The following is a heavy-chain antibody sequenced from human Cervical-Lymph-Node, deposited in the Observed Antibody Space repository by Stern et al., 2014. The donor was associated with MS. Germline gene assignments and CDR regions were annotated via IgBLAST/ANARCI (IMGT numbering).Heavy chain of an antibody. CDR3: ATDRGVK. J-gene: IGHJ4*02. CDR1: GHPLSELA. CDR2: FDPEDGET. Sequence: VHLVESGAEVKKPGASVTVSCNVAGHPLSELAMHWLRQLPTRGLEWMGQFDPEDGETVYAQQFQGRLSMTEDTSTGTAYMTLTALRSEDTAVYCCATDRGVKWGPGTLVTVSS. D-gene: IGHD3-10*01. V-gene: IGHV1-24*01.